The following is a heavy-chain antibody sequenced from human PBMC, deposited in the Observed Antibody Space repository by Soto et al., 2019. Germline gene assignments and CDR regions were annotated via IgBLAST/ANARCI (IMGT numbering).Heavy chain of an antibody. J-gene: IGHJ3*02. D-gene: IGHD2-2*01. Sequence: WIRLATGKGLEWIGSIYYSGSTYYNPSLKSRVTISVDTSKNQFSLKLSPVTAADTAVYYCAILGYCGSNSCSLLFD. CDR3: AILGYCGSNSCSLLFD. CDR2: IYYSGST. V-gene: IGHV4-39*01.